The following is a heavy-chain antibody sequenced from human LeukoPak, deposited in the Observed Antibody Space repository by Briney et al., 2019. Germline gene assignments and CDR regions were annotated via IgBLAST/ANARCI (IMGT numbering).Heavy chain of an antibody. CDR1: GGTFSSYA. V-gene: IGHV1-69*04. J-gene: IGHJ6*02. CDR3: AIHLYGLNYYYGMDV. D-gene: IGHD3-3*01. CDR2: IIPILGIA. Sequence: SVKVSCKASGGTFSSYAISWVRQAPGQGLEWMGRIIPILGIANYAQKFQGRVTITADKSTSTAYMELSSLRSEDTAVYYCAIHLYGLNYYYGMDVWGQGTTVTVSS.